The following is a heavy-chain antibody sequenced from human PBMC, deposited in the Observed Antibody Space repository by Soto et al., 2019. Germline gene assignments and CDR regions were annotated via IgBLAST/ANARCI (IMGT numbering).Heavy chain of an antibody. CDR1: GGSISSSSYY. CDR3: ARHVDIVVAGTSGYFDY. CDR2: IYYSGST. Sequence: QLQLQESGPGLVKPSETLSLTCTVSGGSISSSSYYWGWIRQPPGKGLEWIGSIYYSGSTYYIPSLKSRVTISVDTSKNQFSLKLRSVTAADTAIYYCARHVDIVVAGTSGYFDYWGQGILVTVSS. J-gene: IGHJ4*02. V-gene: IGHV4-39*01. D-gene: IGHD6-19*01.